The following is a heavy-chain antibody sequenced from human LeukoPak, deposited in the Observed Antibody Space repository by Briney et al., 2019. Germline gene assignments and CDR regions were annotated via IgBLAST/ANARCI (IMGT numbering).Heavy chain of an antibody. CDR1: GYTLTELS. D-gene: IGHD3-9*01. Sequence: ASVKVSCKVSGYTLTELSMHWVRQAPGKGLEWRGGFDPEDGETIYAQKFQGRVTMTEDTSTDTAYMELSSLRSEDTAVYYCASRFDWLLIFDYWGQGTLVTVSS. J-gene: IGHJ4*02. CDR3: ASRFDWLLIFDY. V-gene: IGHV1-24*01. CDR2: FDPEDGET.